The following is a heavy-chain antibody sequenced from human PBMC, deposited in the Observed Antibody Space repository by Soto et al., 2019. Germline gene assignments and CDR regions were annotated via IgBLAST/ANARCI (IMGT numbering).Heavy chain of an antibody. CDR1: GDSINNSHW. CDR2: TYHSGTT. J-gene: IGHJ5*02. V-gene: IGHV4-4*02. D-gene: IGHD6-13*01. Sequence: QVQLQESGPGLVQPSGTLSLTCAVSGDSINNSHWWSWVRQTPGKGLEWIGETYHSGTTNYNPSRKIRVTISIDKSKNQFSLKMNSVTAADPAVYYCAREVNSSPARGPNWFDPWGQGTLVTVSS. CDR3: AREVNSSPARGPNWFDP.